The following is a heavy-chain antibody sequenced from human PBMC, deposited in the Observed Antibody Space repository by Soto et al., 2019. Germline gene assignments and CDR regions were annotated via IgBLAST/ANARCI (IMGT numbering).Heavy chain of an antibody. CDR1: GFAFSSYG. CDR2: ISGGGGST. CDR3: AKDLVPLGSRTTVTNY. D-gene: IGHD4-4*01. V-gene: IGHV3-23*01. J-gene: IGHJ4*02. Sequence: TGGSPRLSCAASGFAFSSYGMHWVRQAPGKGLEWVSAISGGGGSTYYADSVKGRFTISRDNSKNTLCLQMNSLRAEDTAVYYCAKDLVPLGSRTTVTNYWGQGTLVTVSS.